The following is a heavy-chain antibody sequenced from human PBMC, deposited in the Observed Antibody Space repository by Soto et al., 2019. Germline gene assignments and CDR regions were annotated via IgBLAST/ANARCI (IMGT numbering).Heavy chain of an antibody. J-gene: IGHJ6*02. CDR2: IWYDGSNK. Sequence: QVQLVESGGGVVQPGRSLRLSCVAAGFTFSSYGMHWVRQAPGKGLEWVAVIWYDGSNKYYADSVKGRFTISRDNSKNTLYLQMNSLRAEDTAVYYCAIDYGGDYANYGMDVWGQGTTVTVSS. CDR1: GFTFSSYG. V-gene: IGHV3-33*01. D-gene: IGHD4-17*01. CDR3: AIDYGGDYANYGMDV.